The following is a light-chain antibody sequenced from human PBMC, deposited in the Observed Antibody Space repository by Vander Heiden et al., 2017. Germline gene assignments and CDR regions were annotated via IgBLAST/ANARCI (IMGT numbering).Light chain of an antibody. CDR2: AAS. CDR3: QQLNSYPT. CDR1: QGISSY. V-gene: IGKV1-9*01. Sequence: DIQLTQSPSFLSASVGDRVTITCRASQGISSYLAWNQQKPGTAPNLLIYAASTLQSGVPSRFSGGGSGTEFTLTISSLQPEDFATYYCQQLNSYPTFGQGTRLEIK. J-gene: IGKJ5*01.